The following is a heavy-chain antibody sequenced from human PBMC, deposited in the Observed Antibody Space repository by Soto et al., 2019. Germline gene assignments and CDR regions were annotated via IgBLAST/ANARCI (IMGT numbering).Heavy chain of an antibody. CDR2: IYHSGST. D-gene: IGHD3-10*01. J-gene: IGHJ4*02. V-gene: IGHV4-59*01. CDR3: ARARTNMVQFNY. Sequence: PSETLSLTCTVSGGSISSYCLSWVRQSPGKGLEWIGHIYHSGSTSYSPYLQSRVSLPVDASKNECSLEGSSVSAAERAVYCCARARTNMVQFNYWGQRTLVTVS. CDR1: GGSISSYC.